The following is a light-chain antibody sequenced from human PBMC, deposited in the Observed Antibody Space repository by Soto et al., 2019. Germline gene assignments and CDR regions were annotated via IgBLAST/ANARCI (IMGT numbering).Light chain of an antibody. CDR3: LQDYNYPLT. J-gene: IGKJ1*01. Sequence: IQMTQSPSSLSASVGDSVTITCRASQGIRTDLGWYQQKAGKAPKLLIYAASRLESGVPSRFSGSGGGTEFTLNISSLQPEDFATYYCLQDYNYPLTFGPGTKVEVK. V-gene: IGKV1-6*02. CDR2: AAS. CDR1: QGIRTD.